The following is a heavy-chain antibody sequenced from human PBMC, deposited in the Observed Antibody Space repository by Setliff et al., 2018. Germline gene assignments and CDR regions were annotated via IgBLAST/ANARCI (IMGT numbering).Heavy chain of an antibody. CDR2: INPNSGGT. V-gene: IGHV1-2*04. CDR1: GYTFTGYY. CDR3: ARDLLYSGSYFGYYYGMDV. Sequence: PGASVKVSCKASGYTFTGYYMHWVRQAPGQGLEWMGWINPNSGGTNYAQKFQGWVTMTRDTSISTAYMELSRLRSDDTAVYYCARDLLYSGSYFGYYYGMDVWGQGTTVTVSS. J-gene: IGHJ6*02. D-gene: IGHD1-26*01.